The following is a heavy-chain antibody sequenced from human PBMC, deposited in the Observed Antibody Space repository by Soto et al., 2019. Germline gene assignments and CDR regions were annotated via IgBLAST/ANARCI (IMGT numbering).Heavy chain of an antibody. V-gene: IGHV1-8*01. CDR3: ARVSPNRGWFDP. CDR1: GYTFTSYD. D-gene: IGHD7-27*01. CDR2: MNPNSGNT. J-gene: IGHJ5*02. Sequence: ASVKVSCKASGYTFTSYDINWVRQATGQGLEWMGWMNPNSGNTGYAQKFQGRVTMTRNTSISTAYMELSSLRSEDTAVYYCARVSPNRGWFDPWDQGTLVTGSS.